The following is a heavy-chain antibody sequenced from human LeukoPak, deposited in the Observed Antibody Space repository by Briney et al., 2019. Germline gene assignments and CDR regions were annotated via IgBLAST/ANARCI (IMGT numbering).Heavy chain of an antibody. CDR3: ARALTDGYGDHNWFDP. V-gene: IGHV1-18*01. Sequence: GASVKVSCKASGYTFTSYGISWVRQAPGQGLEWMGWISAYNGNTNYAQKLQGRVTMTTDTSTSTAYMELRSLRSDDTAVYYCARALTDGYGDHNWFDPWGQGTLVTVSS. J-gene: IGHJ5*02. CDR2: ISAYNGNT. CDR1: GYTFTSYG. D-gene: IGHD4-17*01.